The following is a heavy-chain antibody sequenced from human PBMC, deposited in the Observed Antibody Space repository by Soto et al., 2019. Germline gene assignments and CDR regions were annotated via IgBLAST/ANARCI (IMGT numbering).Heavy chain of an antibody. J-gene: IGHJ4*02. D-gene: IGHD3-3*01. CDR1: GFTFSDYY. CDR2: ISSSGSTI. CDR3: ARMYYDFWSGYYIEPDRYYFDY. V-gene: IGHV3-11*01. Sequence: PVGSLRLSCAASGFTFSDYYMSWIRQAPGKGLEWVSYISSSGSTIYYADSVKGRFTISRDNAKNSLYLQMNSLRAEDTAVYYCARMYYDFWSGYYIEPDRYYFDYWGQGTLVTVSS.